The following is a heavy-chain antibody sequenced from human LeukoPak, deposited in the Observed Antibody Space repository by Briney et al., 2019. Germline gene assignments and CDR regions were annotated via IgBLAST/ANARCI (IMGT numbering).Heavy chain of an antibody. V-gene: IGHV4-59*01. CDR2: IYYSGST. J-gene: IGHJ3*02. CDR1: GGSISSYY. CDR3: ARVVDSSGWYYRGLSDAFDI. Sequence: SETLSLTCTVSGGSISSYYWSWIRQPPGKGLEWIGYIYYSGSTNYNPSLKSRVTISVDTSKNQFSLKLSSVTAADTAAYYCARVVDSSGWYYRGLSDAFDIWGQGTMVTVSS. D-gene: IGHD6-19*01.